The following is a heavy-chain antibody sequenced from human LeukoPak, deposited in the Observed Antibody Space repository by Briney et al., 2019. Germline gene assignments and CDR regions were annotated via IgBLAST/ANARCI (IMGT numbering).Heavy chain of an antibody. Sequence: GESLRISCKGSGYSFTSYWIGWVRQMPGKGLEWMGIIYPGDSDTRYSPSFQGQVTISADKSISTAYLQWSSLKASDTAMYYCARHPGSAYYYYYYMDVWGKGTTVTVSS. CDR3: ARHPGSAYYYYYYMDV. D-gene: IGHD1-14*01. CDR1: GYSFTSYW. J-gene: IGHJ6*03. V-gene: IGHV5-51*01. CDR2: IYPGDSDT.